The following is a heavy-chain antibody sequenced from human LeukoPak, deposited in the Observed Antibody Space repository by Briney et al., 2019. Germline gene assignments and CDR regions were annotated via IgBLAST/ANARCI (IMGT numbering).Heavy chain of an antibody. J-gene: IGHJ6*03. D-gene: IGHD2-2*01. CDR3: ARDGTLKDIVVVPAAVYSSSYYYYYMDV. CDR1: GFTLNSFW. V-gene: IGHV3-74*01. CDR2: IHSDGSSK. Sequence: GGSLRLSLASSGFTLNSFWLHLVREAPGKGLVWVSRIHSDGSSKRYAVPVKGRFTISRDNAKNTLYLQMNSLRAEDTAVYYCARDGTLKDIVVVPAAVYSSSYYYYYMDVWGKGTTVTVSS.